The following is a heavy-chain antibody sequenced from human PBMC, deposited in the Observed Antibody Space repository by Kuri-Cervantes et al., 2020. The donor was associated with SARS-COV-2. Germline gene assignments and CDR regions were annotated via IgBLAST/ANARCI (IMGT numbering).Heavy chain of an antibody. D-gene: IGHD2-8*02. V-gene: IGHV4-31*03. CDR1: GFSLSTSGMC. J-gene: IGHJ5*02. CDR2: IYYSGSA. CDR3: AGGTGGFPHNWFDP. Sequence: SGPTLVKPTQTLTLTCTFSGFSLSTSGMCVSWIRQHPGKGLESIGFIYYSGSAYYNPSLRSRVSMSVDTAKNQFSMKLTSVTAADTAIYYCAGGTGGFPHNWFDPWGHGIQV.